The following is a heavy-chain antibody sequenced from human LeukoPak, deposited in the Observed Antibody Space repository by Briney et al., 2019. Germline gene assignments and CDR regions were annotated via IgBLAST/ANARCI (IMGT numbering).Heavy chain of an antibody. J-gene: IGHJ4*01. CDR1: GFTLSSYA. D-gene: IGHD5-12*01. CDR3: ARAGGYSGYDWVYYFDY. Sequence: GSLRLSCAASGFTLSSYAMSWVRQPAGKGLEWVGRIYTSGSTTYHPSLKSRVTMSVDTSKNQFSLKLSSVTAADTAVYYCARAGGYSGYDWVYYFDYWGQGTLVTVSS. CDR2: IYTSGST. V-gene: IGHV4-4*07.